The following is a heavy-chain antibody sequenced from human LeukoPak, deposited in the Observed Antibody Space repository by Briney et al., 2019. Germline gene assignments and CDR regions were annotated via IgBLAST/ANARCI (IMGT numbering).Heavy chain of an antibody. J-gene: IGHJ4*02. CDR3: ARRYDFWSGYPTAFDY. Sequence: ASVKVSCKASGYTFTGYYMYWVRQAPGQGLEWMGFINPNTGGTVYAQKFQARVTMTRDTSVSTAYMELRGLISDDTAVYYCARRYDFWSGYPTAFDYWGQGTLVTVSS. CDR2: INPNTGGT. CDR1: GYTFTGYY. D-gene: IGHD3-3*01. V-gene: IGHV1-2*02.